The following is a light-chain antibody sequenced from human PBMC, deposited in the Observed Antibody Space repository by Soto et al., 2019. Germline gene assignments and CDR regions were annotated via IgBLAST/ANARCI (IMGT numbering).Light chain of an antibody. Sequence: DIQMTQSPSTLSASVRDRVTITCVASQSISSWLAWYQHKKGKAPKLLIYKASSLEGGVPSRFSGSGYGTEFNLTISSLQPDDFATYYCQQYNTYFRTFGEGTKVDIK. V-gene: IGKV1-5*03. CDR3: QQYNTYFRT. CDR2: KAS. J-gene: IGKJ4*01. CDR1: QSISSW.